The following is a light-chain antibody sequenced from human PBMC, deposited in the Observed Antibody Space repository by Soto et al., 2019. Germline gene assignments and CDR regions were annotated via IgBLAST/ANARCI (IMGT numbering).Light chain of an antibody. Sequence: IVLTQSPATLSLSPGERATLSCRASQSVVSYLAWYQQKPGQAPRLLIYDASNRATGIPARFSGSGSGTDFTLTISSLEPEDFAVYYCQQRSNWPPITFGQGTRLEIK. V-gene: IGKV3-11*01. CDR3: QQRSNWPPIT. J-gene: IGKJ5*01. CDR1: QSVVSY. CDR2: DAS.